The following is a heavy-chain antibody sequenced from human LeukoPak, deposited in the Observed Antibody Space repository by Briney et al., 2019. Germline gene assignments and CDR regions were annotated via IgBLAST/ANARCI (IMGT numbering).Heavy chain of an antibody. CDR2: ISGSGGST. J-gene: IGHJ6*02. Sequence: GGSLRLSCAASGFTFSSYAMSWVRQAPGKGLEWVSAISGSGGSTYYADSVKGRFTTSRDNSKNTLYLQMNSLRAEDTAVYYCAKVEPNYYYYGMDVWGQGTTVTVSS. CDR3: AKVEPNYYYYGMDV. D-gene: IGHD1-26*01. CDR1: GFTFSSYA. V-gene: IGHV3-23*01.